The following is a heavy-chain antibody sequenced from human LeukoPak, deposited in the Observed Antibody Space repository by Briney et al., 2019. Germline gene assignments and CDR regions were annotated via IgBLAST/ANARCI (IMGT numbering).Heavy chain of an antibody. CDR2: ISGSGGST. CDR1: GFTFSSYA. D-gene: IGHD3-3*01. Sequence: PGGSLRLSCAASGFTFSSYAMSWVRQAPGKGLEWVSAISGSGGSTYYADSVKGRFTISRDNAKNSLYLQMNSLRAEDTAVYYCARGSGLRFLEWLSHSDAFDIWGQGTMVTVSS. V-gene: IGHV3-23*01. CDR3: ARGSGLRFLEWLSHSDAFDI. J-gene: IGHJ3*02.